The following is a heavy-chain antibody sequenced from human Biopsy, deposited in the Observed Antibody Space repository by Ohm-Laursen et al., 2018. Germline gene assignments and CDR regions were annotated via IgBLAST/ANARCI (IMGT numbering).Heavy chain of an antibody. CDR1: GFTFSSYG. Sequence: SSLRLSCSASGFTFSSYGMHWVRQAPGKGLEWVAVIWYDGSRQYYADSVKGRFTISRDNSKNTLYLQMNSLRAEDTAVYYCARDVRPVTMIAEGDFDYWGQGSLVTVS. J-gene: IGHJ4*02. CDR2: IWYDGSRQ. CDR3: ARDVRPVTMIAEGDFDY. D-gene: IGHD3-22*01. V-gene: IGHV3-33*01.